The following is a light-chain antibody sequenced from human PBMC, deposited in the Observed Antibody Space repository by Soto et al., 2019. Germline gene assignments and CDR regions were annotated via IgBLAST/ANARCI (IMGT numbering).Light chain of an antibody. Sequence: IWMAQSPLSLPVTPGGQACISCRSSQSLLHSNGYNYLDWYLQKPGQSPQLLIYLGSNRASGVPDRFSGSGSGTDFTLKISRVEAEDVGVYYCMQPLQSWTFGQGTKV. V-gene: IGKV2-28*01. CDR3: MQPLQSWT. CDR1: QSLLHSNGYNY. CDR2: LGS. J-gene: IGKJ1*01.